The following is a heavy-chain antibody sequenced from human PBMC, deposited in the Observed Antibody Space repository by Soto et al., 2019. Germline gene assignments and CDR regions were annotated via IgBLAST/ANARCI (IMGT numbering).Heavy chain of an antibody. CDR3: ARGGGYDSFDY. Sequence: SETLSLTCTVSGASIIYGGFSWSWIRQSPGKGLEWIGYISHLESTYFHPSFKSRLTMSIDRTRNQFSLKLSSVTAADMAVYYCARGGGYDSFDYWGQGVLVTVSS. CDR2: ISHLEST. J-gene: IGHJ4*02. D-gene: IGHD5-12*01. CDR1: GASIIYGGFS. V-gene: IGHV4-30-2*06.